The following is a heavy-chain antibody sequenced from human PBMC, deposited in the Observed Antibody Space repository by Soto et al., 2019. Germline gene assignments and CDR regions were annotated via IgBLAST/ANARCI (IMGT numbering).Heavy chain of an antibody. D-gene: IGHD3-22*01. CDR2: IYWDDDK. Sequence: QITLKESGPTLVKPTQTLTLTCTFSGFSLSTSGVGVGWIRQPPGKALEWLALIYWDDDKRYSPSLKGRLTITKDTSKNQVVLTRTNMEPVDTATYYCAHKAMVVVDYAFDIWGQGTMVTVSS. CDR3: AHKAMVVVDYAFDI. J-gene: IGHJ3*02. V-gene: IGHV2-5*02. CDR1: GFSLSTSGVG.